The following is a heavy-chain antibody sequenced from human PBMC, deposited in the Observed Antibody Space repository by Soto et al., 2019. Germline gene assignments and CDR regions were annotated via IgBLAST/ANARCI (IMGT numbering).Heavy chain of an antibody. CDR2: IKQDGSEK. CDR1: GFTFSSYW. D-gene: IGHD6-25*01. J-gene: IGHJ4*02. V-gene: IGHV3-7*01. Sequence: EVQLVESGGGLVPPGGSLRLYCAGAGFTFSSYWMRWVRQAPGKGLEWVANIKQDGSEKYYVDSVNGRFTISRDNAKNSLYLQMHSLRVEDTAVYYCAREKRANGYFDYWGQGTLVAVSP. CDR3: AREKRANGYFDY.